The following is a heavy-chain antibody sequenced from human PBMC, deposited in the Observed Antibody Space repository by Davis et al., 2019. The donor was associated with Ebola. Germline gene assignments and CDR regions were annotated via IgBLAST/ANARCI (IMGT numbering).Heavy chain of an antibody. CDR1: GDSVSRKSAA. V-gene: IGHV6-1*01. Sequence: MPSETLSLTCAISGDSVSRKSAAWTWIRQSPSRGLEWLGRTYSRSKWYNEYAESVQSRITINPDTSKNQFSLQLKSLTPEDTAVYYCVREAEPGYWYFDLWGRGTLVTVSS. CDR2: TYSRSKWYN. J-gene: IGHJ2*01. D-gene: IGHD6-19*01. CDR3: VREAEPGYWYFDL.